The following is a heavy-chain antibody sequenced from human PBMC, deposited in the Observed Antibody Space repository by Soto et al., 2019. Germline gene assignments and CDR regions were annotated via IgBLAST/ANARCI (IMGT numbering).Heavy chain of an antibody. J-gene: IGHJ6*04. CDR3: ARAAVGATIYSYYGMDV. CDR1: GGTFSSYA. Sequence: QVQLVQSGAEVKKPGSSVKVSCKASGGTFSSYAISWVRQAPGQGLEWMGGIIPIFGTANYAQKFQGRVTINEDEYTSTAYMELSSLRSEDTAVYYCARAAVGATIYSYYGMDVWGKGTTVTASS. V-gene: IGHV1-69*01. D-gene: IGHD1-26*01. CDR2: IIPIFGTA.